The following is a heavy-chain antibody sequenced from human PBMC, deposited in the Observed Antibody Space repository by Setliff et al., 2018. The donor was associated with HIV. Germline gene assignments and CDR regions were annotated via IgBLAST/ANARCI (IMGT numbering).Heavy chain of an antibody. Sequence: PGGSLRLSCAASGFTFNNAWMTWVRQAPGKGLVWVSRINSDGSSTNYADSVKGRFTISRDNAKNTLFLQMNSLRAEDTAVYYCAKVFAFGVDGFDIWGQGTMVTVSS. CDR3: AKVFAFGVDGFDI. J-gene: IGHJ3*02. V-gene: IGHV3-74*01. CDR2: INSDGSST. CDR1: GFTFNNAW. D-gene: IGHD3-10*01.